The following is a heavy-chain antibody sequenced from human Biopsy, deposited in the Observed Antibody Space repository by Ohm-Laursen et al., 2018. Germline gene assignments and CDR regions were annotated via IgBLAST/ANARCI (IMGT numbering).Heavy chain of an antibody. J-gene: IGHJ3*01. V-gene: IGHV4-4*07. CDR3: ASVVLGPTNDAFDL. D-gene: IGHD3-22*01. CDR2: IYPGGST. Sequence: TLSLTCNVSGGDINNYYWSWIRQPAGKGLEWIGRIYPGGSTNSNPSPKSRVTMSVDTSKKQLSLRLRSVTAADTAMYYCASVVLGPTNDAFDLWGQGTMVVVSS. CDR1: GGDINNYY.